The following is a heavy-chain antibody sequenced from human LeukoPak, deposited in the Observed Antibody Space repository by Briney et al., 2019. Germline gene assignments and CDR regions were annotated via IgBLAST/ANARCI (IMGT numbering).Heavy chain of an antibody. J-gene: IGHJ4*02. V-gene: IGHV4-34*01. D-gene: IGHD3-22*01. Sequence: SETLSLTCAVYGGSLSGYYWSWIRQPPGKGLEWIGEINHSGSTNYNPSLKSRVTISVDTSKNQFSLKLSSVTAADTAVYYCARHPYYYDSSGFLDYWGQGTLVTVSS. CDR3: ARHPYYYDSSGFLDY. CDR1: GGSLSGYY. CDR2: INHSGST.